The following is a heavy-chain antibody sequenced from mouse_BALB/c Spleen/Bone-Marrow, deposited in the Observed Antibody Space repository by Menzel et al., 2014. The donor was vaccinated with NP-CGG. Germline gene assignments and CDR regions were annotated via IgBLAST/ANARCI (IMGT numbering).Heavy chain of an antibody. CDR2: IWAGGNT. CDR3: ARARATSWFAY. Sequence: VMLVESGPGLVAPSQSLSITCTVSGFSLTRYDVHWVRQPPGKGLEWLGVIWAGGNTNYNSALMSRLSISKDNSKNQVFLKMNSLENDDTATYYCARARATSWFAYWGQGTLVTVSA. CDR1: GFSLTRYD. J-gene: IGHJ3*01. D-gene: IGHD3-1*01. V-gene: IGHV2-9*02.